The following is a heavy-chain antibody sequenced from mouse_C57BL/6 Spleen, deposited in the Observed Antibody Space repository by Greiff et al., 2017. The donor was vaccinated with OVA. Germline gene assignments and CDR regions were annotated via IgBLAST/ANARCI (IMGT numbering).Heavy chain of an antibody. CDR3: ARGRGYYAWFAY. CDR1: GYTFTSYW. D-gene: IGHD2-3*01. J-gene: IGHJ3*01. CDR2: INPSNGGT. Sequence: QVQLQQPGTELVKPGASVKLSCKASGYTFTSYWMHWVKQRPGQGLEWIGNINPSNGGTNYNEKFKSKATLTVDKSSTTAYMQLSSLTSEDSAVYYCARGRGYYAWFAYWGQGTLVTVSA. V-gene: IGHV1-53*01.